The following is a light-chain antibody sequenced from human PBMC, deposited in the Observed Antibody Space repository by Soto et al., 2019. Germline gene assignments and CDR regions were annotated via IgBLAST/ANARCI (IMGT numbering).Light chain of an antibody. CDR1: SRDVGAYDY. J-gene: IGLJ1*01. Sequence: QSLLAQPPCVSSSPGQSVTISCTGTSRDVGAYDYVSWYLQYPDKAPQLLIYYVDHRPSGVSSRFSGSKSGNTASLTISGLQAEDEGDYYCCSYADGSIYFFGTGTKVTVL. CDR3: CSYADGSIYF. CDR2: YVD. V-gene: IGLV2-14*03.